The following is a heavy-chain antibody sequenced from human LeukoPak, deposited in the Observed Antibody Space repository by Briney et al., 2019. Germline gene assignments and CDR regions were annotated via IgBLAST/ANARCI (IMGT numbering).Heavy chain of an antibody. CDR3: TRDVNLNFFDV. J-gene: IGHJ2*01. D-gene: IGHD5-24*01. CDR2: ISHDGTVT. CDR1: GFTFSTYV. V-gene: IGHV3-74*03. Sequence: GGSLGLSCAASGFTFSTYVMHWVPHAPGKGLVWVSRISHDGTVTSYADSVKGRFTVSRDNTRNTLHLQMNSLRAEDTAVYYCTRDVNLNFFDVWGRGTRVIVSS.